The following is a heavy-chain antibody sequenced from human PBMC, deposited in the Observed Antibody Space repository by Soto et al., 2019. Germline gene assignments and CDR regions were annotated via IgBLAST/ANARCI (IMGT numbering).Heavy chain of an antibody. CDR1: GGSISSLF. D-gene: IGHD5-12*01. V-gene: IGHV4-59*11. CDR2: FYYSGPT. CDR3: ARVSGYDFTFDY. J-gene: IGHJ4*02. Sequence: SETLSLTCTVSGGSISSLFWSWIRQPPGMGLEWIGSFYYSGPTNYNPSLKSRVTMSGDTSKNQVSLNLSSVTTADTAVYYCARVSGYDFTFDYWGPGTLVTVSS.